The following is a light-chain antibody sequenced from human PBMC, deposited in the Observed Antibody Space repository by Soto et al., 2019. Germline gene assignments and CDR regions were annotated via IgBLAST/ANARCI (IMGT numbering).Light chain of an antibody. J-gene: IGKJ1*01. CDR1: QSITTW. CDR2: NAS. Sequence: DIRLTQSPSTLSASVGDTVTISCRASQSITTWLAWYQQKQGKGPNLLIYNASTIVSGVPARFSGGGSGTEFTLNITSLQPDDFATYYCQQYNSYFRTFGQGTKVQVK. CDR3: QQYNSYFRT. V-gene: IGKV1-5*03.